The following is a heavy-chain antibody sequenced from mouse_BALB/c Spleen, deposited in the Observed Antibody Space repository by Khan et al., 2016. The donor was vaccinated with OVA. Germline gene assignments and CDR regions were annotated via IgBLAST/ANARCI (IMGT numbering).Heavy chain of an antibody. CDR3: ARRGLRWDFAY. D-gene: IGHD1-1*01. Sequence: QVQLKQSGAELAKPGASVKMSCKASGYTFINYWILWVKQRPGQGLEWIGYINPSTGYTEYNQNFKDKATLTADKSSSTAYMQLSSLTSEDSAVYYCARRGLRWDFAYWGHGTTLTVSS. J-gene: IGHJ2*01. CDR1: GYTFINYW. V-gene: IGHV1-7*01. CDR2: INPSTGYT.